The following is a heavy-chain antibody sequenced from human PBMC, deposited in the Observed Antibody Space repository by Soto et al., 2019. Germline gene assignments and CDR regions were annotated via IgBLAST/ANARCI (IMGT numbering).Heavy chain of an antibody. CDR3: ARGPNYYDSGAYFAY. CDR1: GFTFSTFA. Sequence: LRLSCAASGFTFSTFAVHWVRQAPGKGLEWVALISYDGNDKYYADSVKGRFAISRDNSKNTLSLQMNSLRTDDTALYFCARGPNYYDSGAYFAYWGPGTLVTVSS. D-gene: IGHD3-22*01. J-gene: IGHJ4*02. CDR2: ISYDGNDK. V-gene: IGHV3-30*09.